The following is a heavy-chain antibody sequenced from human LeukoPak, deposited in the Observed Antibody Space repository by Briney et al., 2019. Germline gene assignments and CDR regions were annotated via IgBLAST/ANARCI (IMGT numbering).Heavy chain of an antibody. J-gene: IGHJ4*02. CDR1: GFSFSSYW. CDR2: IKEDGSET. D-gene: IGHD4-23*01. CDR3: ARAGGGYFDY. Sequence: AGGSLRLSCAVSGFSFSSYWMSWVRQAPGMGLELVANIKEDGSETYYVDSVKGRFTISRDNARNSVYLQMNRLRAGDTAVYYCARAGGGYFDYSGQGTLVTVSS. V-gene: IGHV3-7*03.